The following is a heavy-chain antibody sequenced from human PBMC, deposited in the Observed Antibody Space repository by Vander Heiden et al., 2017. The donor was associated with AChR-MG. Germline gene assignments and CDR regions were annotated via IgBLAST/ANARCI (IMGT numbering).Heavy chain of an antibody. Sequence: QLQLQASGPGLVKPSETLSLTCSVSGVPISSSSYSWGWIRQPPGKGLEWIGTFHYTGSTYYNPSLKSRVTISVDTPKNQFSLKLTSVTAADTAVYYCARHYYNTSGRDAFDIWVRGTMVTVSS. D-gene: IGHD3-22*01. J-gene: IGHJ3*02. V-gene: IGHV4-39*01. CDR2: FHYTGST. CDR3: ARHYYNTSGRDAFDI. CDR1: GVPISSSSYS.